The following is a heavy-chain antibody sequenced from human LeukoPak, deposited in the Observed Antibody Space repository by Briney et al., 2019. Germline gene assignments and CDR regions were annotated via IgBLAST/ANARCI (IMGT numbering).Heavy chain of an antibody. CDR2: INAGNGNT. J-gene: IGHJ4*02. CDR3: ARGRVGATTSFDY. V-gene: IGHV1-3*01. Sequence: GASVKVSCKASGYSFTSYAMHWVRQALGQAPELMGWINAGNGNTKYSQKFQGRVTITRDTSASTAYMELSSLRSEDTAVYYCARGRVGATTSFDYWGQGTLVTVSS. D-gene: IGHD1-26*01. CDR1: GYSFTSYA.